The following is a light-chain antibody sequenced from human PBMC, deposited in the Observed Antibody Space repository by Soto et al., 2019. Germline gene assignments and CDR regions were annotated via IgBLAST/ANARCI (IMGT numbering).Light chain of an antibody. V-gene: IGKV1-5*01. CDR2: DAS. J-gene: IGKJ1*01. CDR3: QQYNSYSWT. CDR1: QSISSW. Sequence: DIQMTQSPSTLSASVGDRVTITCRASQSISSWLAWYQQKPGKAPKLLIYDASSLESGVPSRFRGSGSGTEFTTTISRLQPDDFATYYCQQYNSYSWTFGQGNQVEIK.